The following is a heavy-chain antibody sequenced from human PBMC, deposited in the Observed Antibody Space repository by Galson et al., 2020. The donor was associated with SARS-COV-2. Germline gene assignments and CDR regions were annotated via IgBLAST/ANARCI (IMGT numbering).Heavy chain of an antibody. CDR1: GASFRTYY. D-gene: IGHD3-22*01. V-gene: IGHV4-59*01. Sequence: SETLSLTCTVSGASFRTYYWSWIRQPPGKGLEYIGYIYYSGNTNYNPSLKSRATISLHTSKNQFSLKLNSVIAADTAVYYCARGGSGYPFDSWGQGTLVTVSS. CDR2: IYYSGNT. CDR3: ARGGSGYPFDS. J-gene: IGHJ4*02.